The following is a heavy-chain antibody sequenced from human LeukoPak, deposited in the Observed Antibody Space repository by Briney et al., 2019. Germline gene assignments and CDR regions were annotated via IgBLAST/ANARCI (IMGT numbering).Heavy chain of an antibody. Sequence: PGGSLRLSCAASGFTFSPYWMHWVRQAPGKGLVWVSRIESDGSTTHYADSVKGRFTISRDNAKNTLYLQMNSLRAEDTAVYYCARERGSYYFDYWGQGTLLTVSS. CDR1: GFTFSPYW. CDR2: IESDGSTT. D-gene: IGHD1-26*01. V-gene: IGHV3-74*01. CDR3: ARERGSYYFDY. J-gene: IGHJ4*02.